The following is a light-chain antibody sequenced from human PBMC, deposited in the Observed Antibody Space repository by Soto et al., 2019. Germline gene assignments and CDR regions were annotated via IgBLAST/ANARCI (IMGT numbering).Light chain of an antibody. CDR3: QQYDSSRT. CDR2: GAS. CDR1: QSVSSSY. J-gene: IGKJ1*01. Sequence: EIVLTQSPGTLSLSPGDRATLSCRASQSVSSSYLAWYQQKPGQAPRLLIYGASSRATGIPDRFSGSGSGTDFTLTISRLEPEDFAVYYCQQYDSSRTFGQGTKVDIK. V-gene: IGKV3-20*01.